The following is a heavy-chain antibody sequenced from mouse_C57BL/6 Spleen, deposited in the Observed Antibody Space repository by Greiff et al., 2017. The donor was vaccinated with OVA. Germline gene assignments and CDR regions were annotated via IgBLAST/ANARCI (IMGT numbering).Heavy chain of an antibody. V-gene: IGHV1-19*01. CDR2: INPYDGGT. Sequence: VQLKQSGPVLVKPGASVKMSCKASGYTFTDYYMNWVKQSHGKSLEWIGVINPYDGGTSYNQKFKGKATLTVDKSSSTAYMELNSLTSEDSAVYYCARGSNEGDYFDYWGQGTTLTVSS. CDR1: GYTFTDYY. D-gene: IGHD2-5*01. CDR3: ARGSNEGDYFDY. J-gene: IGHJ2*01.